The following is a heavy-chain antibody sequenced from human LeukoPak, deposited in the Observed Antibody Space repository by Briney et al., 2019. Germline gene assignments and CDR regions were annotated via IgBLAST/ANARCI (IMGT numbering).Heavy chain of an antibody. CDR1: GGSISSGDYY. CDR3: ARNRDGYNSFDY. CDR2: IYYSGSS. V-gene: IGHV4-31*03. J-gene: IGHJ4*02. Sequence: SETLSLTCTVSGGSISSGDYYWSWIRQPPGKGLEWIGYIYYSGSSYYNPSLRSRVTISVDTSKNHFSLKLSYVTAADTAVYYCARNRDGYNSFDYWGQGTLVTVSS. D-gene: IGHD5-24*01.